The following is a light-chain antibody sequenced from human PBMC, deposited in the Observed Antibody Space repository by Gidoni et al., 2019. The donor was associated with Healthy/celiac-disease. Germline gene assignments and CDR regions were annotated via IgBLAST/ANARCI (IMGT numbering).Light chain of an antibody. CDR1: NIGRKR. V-gene: IGLV3-21*02. Sequence: SYVLTQPPSVSVAPGQTARITCGGNNIGRKRLHWYQQKPAQAPVLVVYDDSDRPSGIPERFSGSNSGNTATLTISRVEAGDEADYYCQVWDSSSDPGVVFGGGTKLTVL. J-gene: IGLJ2*01. CDR2: DDS. CDR3: QVWDSSSDPGVV.